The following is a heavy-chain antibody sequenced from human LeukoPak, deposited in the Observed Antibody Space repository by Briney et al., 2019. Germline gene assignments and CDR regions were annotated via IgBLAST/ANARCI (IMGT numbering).Heavy chain of an antibody. V-gene: IGHV4-34*01. J-gene: IGHJ6*03. CDR2: INHSGST. CDR1: GGSFSGYY. D-gene: IGHD3-10*01. CDR3: ARLYGSGSYFHYYYYYYMDV. Sequence: SETLSLTCAVYGGSFSGYYWSWIRQPPGKGLEWIGEINHSGSTNYNPSLKSRVTISVDTSKNQFSLKLSSVTAADTAVYYCARLYGSGSYFHYYYYYYMDVWGKGTTVTISS.